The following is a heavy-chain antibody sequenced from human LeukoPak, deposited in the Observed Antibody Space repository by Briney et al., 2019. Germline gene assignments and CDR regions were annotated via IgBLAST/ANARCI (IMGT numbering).Heavy chain of an antibody. CDR3: AIMHGYYDGSGYWVQ. Sequence: PGGSLRLSCAASGFTFGSYGMSWVRQAPGKGLEWVSFITPNADRTSYADSVEGRFTISRDNPRNTLYMQKNSLRDEDTALYYCAIMHGYYDGSGYWVQWGQGTLVTVSS. V-gene: IGHV3-23*01. J-gene: IGHJ1*01. CDR2: ITPNADRT. CDR1: GFTFGSYG. D-gene: IGHD3-22*01.